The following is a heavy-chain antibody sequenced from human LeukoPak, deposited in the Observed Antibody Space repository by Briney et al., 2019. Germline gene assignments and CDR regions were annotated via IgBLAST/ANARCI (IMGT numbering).Heavy chain of an antibody. J-gene: IGHJ6*02. V-gene: IGHV1-69*13. Sequence: SVKVSCKASGGTFSSYAISWVRQAPGQGLEWMGGIIPIFGTANYAQKFQGRVTITADEPTSTAYMELSSLRSEDTAVYYCARDQDGYNPYYYYGMDVWGQGTTVTVSS. D-gene: IGHD5-24*01. CDR1: GGTFSSYA. CDR3: ARDQDGYNPYYYYGMDV. CDR2: IIPIFGTA.